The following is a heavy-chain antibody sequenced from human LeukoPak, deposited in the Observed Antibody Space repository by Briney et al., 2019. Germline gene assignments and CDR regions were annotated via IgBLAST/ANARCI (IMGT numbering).Heavy chain of an antibody. CDR1: GGSFSGYY. D-gene: IGHD1-26*01. CDR2: INHSGST. J-gene: IGHJ3*02. CDR3: ARVGPVFDI. V-gene: IGHV4-34*01. Sequence: SETLSLTCAVYGGSFSGYYWSWIRQPPGKGLEWIGEINHSGSTNYNPSLKSRVTISVDTSKSQFSLKLSSVTAADTAVYYCARVGPVFDIWGQGTMVTVSS.